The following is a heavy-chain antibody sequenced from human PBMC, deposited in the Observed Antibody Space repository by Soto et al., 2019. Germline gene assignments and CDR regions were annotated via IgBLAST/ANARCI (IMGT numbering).Heavy chain of an antibody. J-gene: IGHJ6*02. CDR2: IIPIFGTA. V-gene: IGHV1-69*01. D-gene: IGHD5-12*01. CDR1: GGTFSSYA. CDR3: ARYPGSGYDYYYSYGMDV. Sequence: QVQLVQSGAEVKKPGSSVKVSCKASGGTFSSYAISWVRQAPGQGLEWMGGIIPIFGTANYAQKFQGRVTITADASTSTAYMELSSMRSEDTAVYYWARYPGSGYDYYYSYGMDVWGQGTMVTVSS.